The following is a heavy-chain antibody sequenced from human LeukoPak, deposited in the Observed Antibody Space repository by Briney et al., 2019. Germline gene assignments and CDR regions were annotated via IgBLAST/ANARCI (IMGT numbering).Heavy chain of an antibody. Sequence: GGSLRLSCAASGFTFSSYSMNWVRQAPGKGLEWVSSISSSSSYIYYADSVKGRFTISRDNAKNSLYLQMNSLRAEDTAVYYCAKVRNTYGDFDYWGQGTLVTVSS. D-gene: IGHD5-18*01. V-gene: IGHV3-21*01. CDR2: ISSSSSYI. CDR3: AKVRNTYGDFDY. CDR1: GFTFSSYS. J-gene: IGHJ4*02.